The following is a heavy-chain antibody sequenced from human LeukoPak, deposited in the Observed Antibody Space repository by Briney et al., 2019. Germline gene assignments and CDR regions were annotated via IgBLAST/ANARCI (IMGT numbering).Heavy chain of an antibody. CDR3: AREQIAVAGTLDY. CDR2: IKQDGSEK. D-gene: IGHD6-19*01. Sequence: GGSLRLSCAASRFTFSSYWMSWVRQAPGKGLEWAANIKQDGSEKYYVDSVKGRFTISRNNAKNSLYLQMNSLRAEDTAVYYCAREQIAVAGTLDYWGQGTLVTVSS. V-gene: IGHV3-7*01. CDR1: RFTFSSYW. J-gene: IGHJ4*02.